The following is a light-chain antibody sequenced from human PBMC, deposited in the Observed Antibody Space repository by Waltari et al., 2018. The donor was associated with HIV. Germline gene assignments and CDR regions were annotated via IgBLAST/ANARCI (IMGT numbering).Light chain of an antibody. Sequence: EIVMTPSPATLSVSPGERATLSCRASQSVSSNLAWYQHKPGQAPRLLIYGASTRATGMPARFSGSGSGTDFTLTISSLQSEDFAVYYCQQYDVWPPLTFGQGTRLEIK. V-gene: IGKV3-15*01. CDR3: QQYDVWPPLT. CDR2: GAS. CDR1: QSVSSN. J-gene: IGKJ5*01.